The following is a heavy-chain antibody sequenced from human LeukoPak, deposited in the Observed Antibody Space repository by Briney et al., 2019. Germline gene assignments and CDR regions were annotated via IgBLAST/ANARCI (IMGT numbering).Heavy chain of an antibody. D-gene: IGHD3-22*01. V-gene: IGHV3-15*01. CDR1: GFTFSNAW. Sequence: GGSLRLSCAASGFTFSNAWMSWVRQAPGKGLEWVGRIKSKTDGGTTDYAAPVKGRFTISRDDSKNTLYLQMNSLKTEDTVVYYCTTARHYDSSGYYPFDYWGQGTLVTVSS. CDR3: TTARHYDSSGYYPFDY. CDR2: IKSKTDGGTT. J-gene: IGHJ4*02.